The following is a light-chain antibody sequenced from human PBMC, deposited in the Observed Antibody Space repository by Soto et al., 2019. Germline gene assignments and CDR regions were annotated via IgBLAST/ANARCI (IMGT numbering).Light chain of an antibody. CDR1: QSVSSH. CDR3: QERRT. J-gene: IGKJ1*01. Sequence: EIVLTQSPATLSLSPGERATLPCRASQSVSSHLAWYQQKPGQAPRLLIYDASNRATGIPARFSGSGSGTDFTLTISGLAPEDSAVYYCQERRTFGQGTKVDIK. V-gene: IGKV3-11*01. CDR2: DAS.